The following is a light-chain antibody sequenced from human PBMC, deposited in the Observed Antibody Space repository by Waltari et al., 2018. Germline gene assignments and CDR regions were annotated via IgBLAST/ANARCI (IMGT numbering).Light chain of an antibody. CDR3: LFYLGGGIWV. V-gene: IGLV8-61*01. CDR2: NTH. CDR1: SGSVSRSRY. J-gene: IGLJ3*02. Sequence: QTVVTQEPSVSVSPGGTVTLTCGLNSGSVSRSRYPAWYRQTPGQPPRRLIYNTHTRAFGIPPRFFGSILENKAALTIAQAQADDECDYFCLFYLGGGIWVFGGGTKLTV.